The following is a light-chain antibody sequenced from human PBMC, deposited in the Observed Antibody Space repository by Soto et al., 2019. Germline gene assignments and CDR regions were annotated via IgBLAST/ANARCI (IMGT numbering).Light chain of an antibody. V-gene: IGKV1-5*01. CDR1: QSVNTW. J-gene: IGKJ1*01. CDR3: QQYHNCPWT. Sequence: DIQMTQSPSTLSASVGDRVTVTCRASQSVNTWLAWYQQKPGEAPHLLIYDASSLEGEVPSRFSGSGSGTEFTLTIASLQPEDSATFYCQQYHNCPWTFGQGTKVEVK. CDR2: DAS.